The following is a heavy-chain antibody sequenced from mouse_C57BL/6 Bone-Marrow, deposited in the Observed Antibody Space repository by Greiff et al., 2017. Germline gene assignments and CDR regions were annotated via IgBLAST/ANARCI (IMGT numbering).Heavy chain of an antibody. V-gene: IGHV5-4*01. Sequence: EVQLVESGGGLVKPGGSLKLSCAASGFTFSSYAMSWVRQTPEKRLEWVATISDGGSYTYYPDNVKGRFTISRDNAKNNLYLQMSHLKSEDTAMYYCARDRDGYLYYYAMDYWGPRASVTGSS. J-gene: IGHJ4*01. CDR1: GFTFSSYA. CDR3: ARDRDGYLYYYAMDY. D-gene: IGHD2-3*01. CDR2: ISDGGSYT.